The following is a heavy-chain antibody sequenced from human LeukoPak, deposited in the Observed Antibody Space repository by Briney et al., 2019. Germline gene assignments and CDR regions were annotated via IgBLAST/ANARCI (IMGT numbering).Heavy chain of an antibody. D-gene: IGHD3-22*01. CDR3: ARRDSSGYYFKDMDY. CDR1: GGSFSGYY. J-gene: IGHJ4*02. V-gene: IGHV4-34*01. Sequence: PSETLSLTCAVYGGSFSGYYWSWIRQPPGKGLEWIGEINHSGSTNYNPSLKSRVTISVDKSKNQFSLKLSSVTAADTAVYYGARRDSSGYYFKDMDYWGQGTLVTVSS. CDR2: INHSGST.